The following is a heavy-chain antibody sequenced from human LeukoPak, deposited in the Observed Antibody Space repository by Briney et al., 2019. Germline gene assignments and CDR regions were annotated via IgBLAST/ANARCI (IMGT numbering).Heavy chain of an antibody. Sequence: SETLSLTCAVSGYSISSDNYWVWIRQPPGQGLEWTGGIYHSGSTYYNPSLKSRVTMSVDTSKNQFSLKLSSVTGADTAVYYCARAPRDSSSSNYMRRFDYWGQGTLVTVSS. CDR1: GYSISSDNY. CDR3: ARAPRDSSSSNYMRRFDY. D-gene: IGHD3-22*01. CDR2: IYHSGST. J-gene: IGHJ4*02. V-gene: IGHV4-38-2*01.